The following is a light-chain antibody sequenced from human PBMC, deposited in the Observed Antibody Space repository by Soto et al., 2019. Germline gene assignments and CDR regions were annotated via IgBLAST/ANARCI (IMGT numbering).Light chain of an antibody. J-gene: IGLJ1*01. Sequence: QSVLTQPPSASGTPGQRVTISCSGSRSNIGSKTVNWYQQLPGTAPKLLIYSNYQRPSGVPDRFSGSKSGTSASLAISGLQSEDEADYYCSAWDASLNGYVFGTGTKVTV. CDR3: SAWDASLNGYV. CDR1: RSNIGSKT. CDR2: SNY. V-gene: IGLV1-44*01.